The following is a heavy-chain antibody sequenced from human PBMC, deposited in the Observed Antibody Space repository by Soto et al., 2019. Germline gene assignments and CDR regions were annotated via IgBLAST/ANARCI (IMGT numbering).Heavy chain of an antibody. CDR1: AFKFSNYG. D-gene: IGHD3-16*01. Sequence: QVQLVESGGGVVQPGRSLRLSCAASAFKFSNYGMHWVRQAPGKGLEWVATIWYDGSNKYYGDSVKGRFAISRDNPKNTRYLQMGSLRAEDTAVYYCTRDIRIDYFHCWGQGTLVTVSS. CDR2: IWYDGSNK. CDR3: TRDIRIDYFHC. V-gene: IGHV3-33*01. J-gene: IGHJ4*02.